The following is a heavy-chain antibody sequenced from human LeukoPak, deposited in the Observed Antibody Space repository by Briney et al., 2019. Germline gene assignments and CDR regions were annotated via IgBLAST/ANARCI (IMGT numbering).Heavy chain of an antibody. D-gene: IGHD2-2*01. CDR2: IIPIFGTA. J-gene: IGHJ5*02. V-gene: IGHV1-69*05. CDR3: ARSSRFSCSSTSCYYGWFDP. Sequence: SVKVSCKASGGTFSSYAVSWVRQAPGQGLEWMGGIIPIFGTANYAQKFQGRVTITTDESTSTAYMELSSLRSEDTAVYYCARSSRFSCSSTSCYYGWFDPWGQGTLVTVSS. CDR1: GGTFSSYA.